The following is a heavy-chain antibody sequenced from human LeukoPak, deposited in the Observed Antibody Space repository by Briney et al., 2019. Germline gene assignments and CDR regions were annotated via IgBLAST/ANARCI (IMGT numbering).Heavy chain of an antibody. V-gene: IGHV1-2*02. J-gene: IGHJ5*02. CDR2: INPNSGGT. D-gene: IGHD3-10*01. CDR3: ARARITMVRGVNWFDP. CDR1: GYTFTGYY. Sequence: ASVKVSCNASGYTFTGYYMHWVRQAPGQGLEWMGWINPNSGGTNYAQKFQGRVTMTRDTSISTAYMELSRLRSDDTAVYYCARARITMVRGVNWFDPWGQGTLVTVSS.